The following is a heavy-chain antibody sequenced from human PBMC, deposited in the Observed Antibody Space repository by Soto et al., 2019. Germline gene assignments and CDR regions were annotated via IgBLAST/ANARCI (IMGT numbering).Heavy chain of an antibody. CDR2: LTANGNT. Sequence: PGGSLRLSCVASGFAVSATYMSWVRQAPGQGLEWVSVLTANGNTIYADAVKGRFTVSRDISKNTVYLQLNSVTVEDTGLYYCARDALGLDVWGQGTTVTVSS. CDR3: ARDALGLDV. CDR1: GFAVSATY. J-gene: IGHJ6*02. V-gene: IGHV3-53*01.